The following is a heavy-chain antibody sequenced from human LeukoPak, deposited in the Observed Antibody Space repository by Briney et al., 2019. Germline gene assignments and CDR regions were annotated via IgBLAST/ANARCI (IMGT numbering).Heavy chain of an antibody. J-gene: IGHJ4*02. CDR3: ANLARPLDY. CDR2: IRYDGSNE. CDR1: GFTFSTYG. D-gene: IGHD6-6*01. Sequence: GGSLRLSCVASGFTFSTYGMHWVRQAPGKGLEWVAFIRYDGSNEYLDSVKGRFTISRDNSKNTLYLQMNSLKPEDTAVYYCANLARPLDYWGQGALVAVST. V-gene: IGHV3-30*02.